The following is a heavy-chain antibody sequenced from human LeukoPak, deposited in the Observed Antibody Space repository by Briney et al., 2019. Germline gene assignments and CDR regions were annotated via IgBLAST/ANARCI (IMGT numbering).Heavy chain of an antibody. J-gene: IGHJ4*02. CDR2: IYYSGST. CDR1: GGSISSSNW. Sequence: SETLSLTCAVSGGSISSSNWWSWVRQPPGKGLEWIGSIYYSGSTYYNPSLKSRVTISVDTSKYQFSLKLSSVTAADTAVYFCARSPGHYYDSGDFWGQGTLVTVSS. D-gene: IGHD3-10*01. CDR3: ARSPGHYYDSGDF. V-gene: IGHV4-4*02.